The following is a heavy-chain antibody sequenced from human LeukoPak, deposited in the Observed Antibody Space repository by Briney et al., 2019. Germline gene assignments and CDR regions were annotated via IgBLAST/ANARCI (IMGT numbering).Heavy chain of an antibody. V-gene: IGHV4-59*01. CDR3: ARGGGYHSDY. Sequence: PSETLSLTCTVSGGSISSYYWNWIRQPPGKGLEWIGYIYYSGSTNYNPSLKGRVTISVDTSKNQFSLKLSSVTAADTAVYYCARGGGYHSDYWGQGTLVTVSS. J-gene: IGHJ4*02. D-gene: IGHD3-22*01. CDR1: GGSISSYY. CDR2: IYYSGST.